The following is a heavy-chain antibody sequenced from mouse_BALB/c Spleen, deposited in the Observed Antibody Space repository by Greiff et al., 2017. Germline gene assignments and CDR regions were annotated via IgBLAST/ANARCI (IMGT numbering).Heavy chain of an antibody. CDR3: ARLRDYGSSYGDMDY. J-gene: IGHJ4*01. V-gene: IGHV1S56*01. CDR1: GYTFTSYY. CDR2: IYPGNVNT. Sequence: VKLQESGPELVKPGASVRISCKASGYTFTSYYIHWVKQRPGQGLEWIGWIYPGNVNTKYNEKFKGKATLTADKSSSTAYMQLSSLTSEDSAVYFCARLRDYGSSYGDMDYWGQGTSVTVSS. D-gene: IGHD1-1*01.